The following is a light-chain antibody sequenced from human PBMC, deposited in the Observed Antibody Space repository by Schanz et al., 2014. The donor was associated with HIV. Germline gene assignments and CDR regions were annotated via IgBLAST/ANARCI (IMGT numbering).Light chain of an antibody. CDR3: QQGGSWPLT. CDR2: ATS. CDR1: QSVRSTH. J-gene: IGKJ4*01. Sequence: VLTQSPGTLSLSPGEGAALSCRASQSVRSTHLAWYQQRPGQAPRLLIYATSSRATGVPDRFSGSGSGTDFTLTINSLEPEDFALYYCQQGGSWPLTFGGGTKVEIK. V-gene: IGKV3-11*01.